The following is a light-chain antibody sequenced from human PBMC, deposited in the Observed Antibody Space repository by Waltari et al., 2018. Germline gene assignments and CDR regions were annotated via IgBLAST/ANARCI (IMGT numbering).Light chain of an antibody. V-gene: IGLV6-57*04. J-gene: IGLJ3*02. CDR1: SGSIASNY. CDR2: EDN. Sequence: NFMLTQPHSVSESPGKTVTISCTRSSGSIASNYVQWYQQRPGSAPTTVIYEDNQRTSVVPDRFSGSIDSSSNSASLTISGLKTEDEADYYCQSYDDNNRRVFGGGTKLTVL. CDR3: QSYDDNNRRV.